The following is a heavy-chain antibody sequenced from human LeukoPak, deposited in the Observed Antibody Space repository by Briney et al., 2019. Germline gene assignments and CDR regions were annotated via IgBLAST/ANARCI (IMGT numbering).Heavy chain of an antibody. CDR3: ARVSWGPQRSGYSNHVPSDY. CDR1: GFTFSSYD. CDR2: IGTAGDT. D-gene: IGHD4-11*01. Sequence: GGSLRLSCAASGFTFSSYDMHWVRQATGKGLEWVSAIGTAGDTYYPGSVKGRFTISRENAKNSLYLQMNSLSAGDTAVYYCARVSWGPQRSGYSNHVPSDYWGQGTLVTVSS. V-gene: IGHV3-13*01. J-gene: IGHJ4*02.